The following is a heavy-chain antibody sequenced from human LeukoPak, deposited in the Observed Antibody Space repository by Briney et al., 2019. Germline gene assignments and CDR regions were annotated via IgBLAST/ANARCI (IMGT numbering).Heavy chain of an antibody. CDR1: GFTFSSYA. V-gene: IGHV3-30*14. CDR3: ARAQWRTYSYYYMDV. CDR2: ISYDGSNK. Sequence: GGSLRLSCAASGFTFSSYAMHWVRQAPGKGLEWVAVISYDGSNKYYADSVKGRFTISRDNSKNTLYLQMNSLRAEDTAIYYCARAQWRTYSYYYMDVWGKGTTVTVSS. J-gene: IGHJ6*03. D-gene: IGHD6-19*01.